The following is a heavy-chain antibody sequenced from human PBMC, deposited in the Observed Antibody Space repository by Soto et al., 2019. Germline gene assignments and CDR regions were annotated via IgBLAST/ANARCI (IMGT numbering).Heavy chain of an antibody. Sequence: EVQLVESGGGLVQPGGSLRLSCAASGFTFSDHYMDWVRKAPGKGLEWVGRTRNKANSYTTEYAASVKGRLTIARDDSKNSLYLQMNSLKTEDTAVYYCARGRYSIGWYGAFDIWGQGTMVTVSS. J-gene: IGHJ3*02. CDR1: GFTFSDHY. D-gene: IGHD6-19*01. V-gene: IGHV3-72*01. CDR3: ARGRYSIGWYGAFDI. CDR2: TRNKANSYTT.